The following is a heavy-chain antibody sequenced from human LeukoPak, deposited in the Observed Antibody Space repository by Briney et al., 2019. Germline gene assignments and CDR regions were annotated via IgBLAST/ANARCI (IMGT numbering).Heavy chain of an antibody. D-gene: IGHD2-2*01. CDR3: ARRYQLAMDV. CDR1: GFTFSNYW. V-gene: IGHV3-7*04. CDR2: IKQDGSEK. J-gene: IGHJ6*02. Sequence: GGSLRLSCAASGFTFSNYWLTWVRQAPGKGLEWVANIKQDGSEKNYVDSVKGRFTISRDNAKNSLSLQMNSLRAEDTAVYYCARRYQLAMDVWGQGTTVTASS.